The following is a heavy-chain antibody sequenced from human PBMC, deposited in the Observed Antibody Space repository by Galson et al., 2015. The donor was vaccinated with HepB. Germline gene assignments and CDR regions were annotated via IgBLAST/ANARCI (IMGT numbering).Heavy chain of an antibody. CDR1: GFTFSSYQ. CDR3: ARDDPPAESRNAFDI. CDR2: ISSSSSII. Sequence: SLRLSCAASGFTFSSYQMNWVRQAPGKGLEWVSFISSSSSIIFYADSVKGRFTISRDNAKNSLYLQMNSLRAEDTAVYYCARDDPPAESRNAFDIWGQGTMVTVSS. D-gene: IGHD3-10*01. V-gene: IGHV3-48*03. J-gene: IGHJ3*02.